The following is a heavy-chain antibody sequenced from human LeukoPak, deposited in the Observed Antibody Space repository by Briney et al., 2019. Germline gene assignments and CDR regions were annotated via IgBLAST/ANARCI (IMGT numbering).Heavy chain of an antibody. D-gene: IGHD6-13*01. V-gene: IGHV4-34*01. CDR3: ARGSSLAAAGTGYSFDY. CDR2: IHHSGST. J-gene: IGHJ4*02. CDR1: GGSFSGDY. Sequence: SETLSRTCAVYGGSFSGDYWSWIRQPPGKGLEWIGEIHHSGSTNYNPSLKSRVTKSVDTSKNQFSLKLTSVTAADTAVYYCARGSSLAAAGTGYSFDYWGQGTQVTVSS.